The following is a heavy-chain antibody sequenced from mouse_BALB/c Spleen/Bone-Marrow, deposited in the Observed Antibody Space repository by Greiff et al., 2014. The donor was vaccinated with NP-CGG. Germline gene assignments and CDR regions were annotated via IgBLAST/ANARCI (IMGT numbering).Heavy chain of an antibody. CDR1: GFNIKDTY. Sequence: QLQQSGAELVKPGASVKLSCTASGFNIKDTYMHWVKQRPEQGLEWIGRIDPANGNTKYDPKFQGKATITADTSSNTAYLQLSSLTSEDTAVYYCAPYYYGSSLFAYWGQGTLVTVSA. V-gene: IGHV14-3*02. CDR3: APYYYGSSLFAY. J-gene: IGHJ3*01. D-gene: IGHD1-1*01. CDR2: IDPANGNT.